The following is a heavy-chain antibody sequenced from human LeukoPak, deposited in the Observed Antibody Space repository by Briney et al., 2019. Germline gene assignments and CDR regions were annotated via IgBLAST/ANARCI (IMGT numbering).Heavy chain of an antibody. J-gene: IGHJ4*02. D-gene: IGHD3-10*01. Sequence: PGGSLRLSCVASGFTFSSNGMHWVRPAPGKGLEWVTFIQYDGSKKYYADSVKGRFTISRDNSKNTLYLEMNSLRAEDTAVYYCAKDIGSYYDYWGQGILVTVSS. CDR2: IQYDGSKK. V-gene: IGHV3-30*02. CDR1: GFTFSSNG. CDR3: AKDIGSYYDY.